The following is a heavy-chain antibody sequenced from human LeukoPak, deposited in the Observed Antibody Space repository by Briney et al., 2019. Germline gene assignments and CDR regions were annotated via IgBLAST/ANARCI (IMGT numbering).Heavy chain of an antibody. V-gene: IGHV3-23*01. CDR3: AKDGNWARFEN. D-gene: IGHD7-27*01. CDR2: ISGSGGST. J-gene: IGHJ4*02. CDR1: RFTFSSYA. Sequence: SLRVSCAASRFTFSSYAMRRVRQAPGKGLEWVSAISGSGGSTYYADSVKGRFTISRDNSKNTLYLQMNSPRAEDTAAYYCAKDGNWARFENWGQGTLVTVSS.